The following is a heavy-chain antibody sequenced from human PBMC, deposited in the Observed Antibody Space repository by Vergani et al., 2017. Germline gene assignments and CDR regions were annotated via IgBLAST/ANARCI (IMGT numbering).Heavy chain of an antibody. CDR1: GFTVSSNY. Sequence: EVQLVESGGGLIQPGGSLRLSCAASGFTVSSNYMNWVRQAPGKGLEWVSVISGSGGSTYYADSVKGRFTISRDNSKNTLYLQMNGLRAEDTAVYYCAKDLQVGSAYSSSWFPYYYYMDVWGKGTTVTVSS. CDR3: AKDLQVGSAYSSSWFPYYYYMDV. CDR2: ISGSGGST. J-gene: IGHJ6*03. V-gene: IGHV3-23*04. D-gene: IGHD6-13*01.